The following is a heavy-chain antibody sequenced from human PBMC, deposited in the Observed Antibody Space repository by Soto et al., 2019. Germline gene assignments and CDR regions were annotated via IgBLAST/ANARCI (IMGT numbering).Heavy chain of an antibody. CDR3: AKMWGSSSWSNYYYGMDV. D-gene: IGHD6-13*01. CDR2: ISGSGGST. V-gene: IGHV3-23*01. CDR1: GFTFSSYA. Sequence: HPGGSLRLSCAASGFTFSSYAMSWVRQAPGKGLEWVSAISGSGGSTYYADSVKGRFTISRDNSKNTLYLQMNSLRAEDTAVYYCAKMWGSSSWSNYYYGMDVWGQGTTVTVSS. J-gene: IGHJ6*02.